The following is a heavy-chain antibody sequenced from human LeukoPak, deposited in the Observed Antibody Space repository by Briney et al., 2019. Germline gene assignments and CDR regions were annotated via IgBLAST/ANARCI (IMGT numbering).Heavy chain of an antibody. D-gene: IGHD6-6*01. V-gene: IGHV3-23*01. J-gene: IGHJ3*02. CDR1: GFTFSNYA. Sequence: PGGSLRLSCAASGFTFSNYAMSWVRQAPGRGLEWVSVISGSGGSTYYADSVKGRFTVSRDNPKNTLYLQMNSLRAEDTAVYYCASKYSSSSGRAFDIWGQGTMVTVSS. CDR2: ISGSGGST. CDR3: ASKYSSSSGRAFDI.